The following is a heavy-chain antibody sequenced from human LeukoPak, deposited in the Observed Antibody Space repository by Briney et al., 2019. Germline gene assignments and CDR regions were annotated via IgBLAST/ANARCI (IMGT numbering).Heavy chain of an antibody. J-gene: IGHJ5*02. V-gene: IGHV1-18*01. CDR1: GYTFTNYG. CDR2: IRAYNGNT. CDR3: ARDRTKWLRVDWCDP. Sequence: PGASVTVSCKASGYTFTNYGISWVRQAAGQGLEWMGWIRAYNGNTNYAQKLQGRVTMTTDTSTSTAYMELRSLRSDDTAVYYCARDRTKWLRVDWCDPWGQGTLVTVSS. D-gene: IGHD5-12*01.